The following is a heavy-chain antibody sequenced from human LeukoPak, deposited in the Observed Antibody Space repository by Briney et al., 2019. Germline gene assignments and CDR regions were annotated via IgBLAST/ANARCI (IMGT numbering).Heavy chain of an antibody. D-gene: IGHD1-26*01. CDR2: IFYSGSS. Sequence: SETLSLTCTVSGGSISSRTCYWGWIRQPPGKGLEWIGSIFYSGSSYYNPSLKSRVTISVDTSKNHFSLKLTSVTAADTAVYYCARDSGSYSFDCWGQGTLVTVSS. J-gene: IGHJ4*02. CDR3: ARDSGSYSFDC. CDR1: GGSISSRTCY. V-gene: IGHV4-39*02.